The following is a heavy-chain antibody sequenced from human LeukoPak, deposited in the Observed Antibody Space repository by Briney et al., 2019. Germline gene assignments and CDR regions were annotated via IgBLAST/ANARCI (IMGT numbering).Heavy chain of an antibody. CDR3: AGSDYYGSGSYYYELDV. CDR2: INHRGST. Sequence: PSETLSLTCAVYGGSFSGYDWSWLRQPRGKAREWIGEINHRGSTNYNASLKSRVIISVDTSKNQFSLKLSSVTAADTAVYYCAGSDYYGSGSYYYELDVWGKGTTVTISS. D-gene: IGHD3-10*01. V-gene: IGHV4-34*01. CDR1: GGSFSGYD. J-gene: IGHJ6*04.